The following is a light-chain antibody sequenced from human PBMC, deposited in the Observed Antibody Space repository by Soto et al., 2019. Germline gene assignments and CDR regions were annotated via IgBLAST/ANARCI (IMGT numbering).Light chain of an antibody. CDR3: QQYKSYSSST. CDR2: KAY. J-gene: IGKJ2*01. V-gene: IGKV1-5*03. CDR1: QSISSW. Sequence: DIQMTQSPSTLSASVGDRVTITCRASQSISSWLAWYQQKPGKAPKLLIYKAYNLESGVPSRFSGGGTGTEFTLTISSLQPDAVATYYCQQYKSYSSSTFGQGTKLEIK.